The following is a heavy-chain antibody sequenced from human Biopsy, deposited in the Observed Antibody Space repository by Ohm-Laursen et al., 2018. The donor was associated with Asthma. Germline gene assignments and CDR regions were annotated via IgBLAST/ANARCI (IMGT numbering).Heavy chain of an antibody. D-gene: IGHD3-10*01. CDR1: GYTFNSAG. J-gene: IGHJ6*02. CDR2: ISVYNGNQ. Sequence: ASVKVSCKTSGYTFNSAGITWVRQAPGQGLEWMGGISVYNGNQKVAQKLQDRVTMITDTSKSTAYMELRSLRSDDTAVYFCARAVDYSHYYGIDVWGQGTTVTVS. CDR3: ARAVDYSHYYGIDV. V-gene: IGHV1-18*01.